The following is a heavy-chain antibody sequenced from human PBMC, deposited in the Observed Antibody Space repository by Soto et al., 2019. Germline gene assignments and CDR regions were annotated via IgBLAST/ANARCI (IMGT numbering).Heavy chain of an antibody. CDR1: GGPINSSSYF. J-gene: IGHJ5*02. D-gene: IGHD6-19*01. CDR2: IYYSGST. V-gene: IGHV4-39*01. CDR3: ARHYSSGSRNWFDP. Sequence: PSETLSLTCSVSGGPINSSSYFWGWVRQPPGKGLEWIGSIYYSGSTYYNPSLRSRVTISVDTSKNQFSLKLSSVTAADTAVFYCARHYSSGSRNWFDPWGQGTLVTVSS.